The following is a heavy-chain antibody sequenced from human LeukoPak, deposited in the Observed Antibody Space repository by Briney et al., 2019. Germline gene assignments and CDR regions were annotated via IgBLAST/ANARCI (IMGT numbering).Heavy chain of an antibody. J-gene: IGHJ4*02. Sequence: ASVKVSCKASGYSFTSYDINWVRQATGQGLEWMGYMNPNTGDTGVTQKFQGRVTMTRDPSINTAYTELTSLRSEDTAVYFCTRGGEILTHYKHIDYWGQGTLVTDSS. CDR3: TRGGEILTHYKHIDY. V-gene: IGHV1-8*01. CDR2: MNPNTGDT. CDR1: GYSFTSYD. D-gene: IGHD3-9*01.